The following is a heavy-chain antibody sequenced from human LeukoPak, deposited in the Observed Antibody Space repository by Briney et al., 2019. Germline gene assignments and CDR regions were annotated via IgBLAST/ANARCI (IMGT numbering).Heavy chain of an antibody. CDR3: ARDHRGIFDY. V-gene: IGHV4-31*03. D-gene: IGHD2-15*01. CDR1: GGSISSGGYY. Sequence: PSETLSLTCTVSGGSISSGGYYWSWIRQHPGKGLEWIGYIYYSGSTYYNPSLKSRVTISVDTSKNQFSLKLSSVTAADMAVYYCARDHRGIFDYWGQGTLVTVSS. CDR2: IYYSGST. J-gene: IGHJ4*02.